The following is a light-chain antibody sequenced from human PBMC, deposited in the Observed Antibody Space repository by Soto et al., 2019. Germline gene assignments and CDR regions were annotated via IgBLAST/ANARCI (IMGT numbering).Light chain of an antibody. J-gene: IGKJ2*01. V-gene: IGKV3-11*01. CDR3: QQRTNWPPYT. CDR2: DAS. Sequence: EIVLTQSPATLSLSPGERATLSCRASQSVSSYLAWYQQKPCQPPRLLIYDASNRATGIPARFSGSGSGTDFTLTISSLEPEDFAVYYCQQRTNWPPYTFGQGTKLEIK. CDR1: QSVSSY.